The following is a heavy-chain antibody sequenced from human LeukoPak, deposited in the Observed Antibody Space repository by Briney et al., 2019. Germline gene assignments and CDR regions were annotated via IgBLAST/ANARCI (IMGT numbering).Heavy chain of an antibody. V-gene: IGHV4-38-2*01. CDR3: ARSPTKRVPEDY. CDR1: GFTFSNYA. J-gene: IGHJ4*02. CDR2: IYYSGST. Sequence: GSLRLSCAASGFTFSNYAMSWVRQSPGKGLEWIGSIYYSGSTYYNPSLKSRVTISVDKSKNQFYLKVSSVTAADTAVYYCARSPTKRVPEDYWGQGTLVTVSS. D-gene: IGHD2-2*01.